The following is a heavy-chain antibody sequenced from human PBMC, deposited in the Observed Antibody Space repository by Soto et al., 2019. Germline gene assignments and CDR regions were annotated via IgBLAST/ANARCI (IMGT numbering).Heavy chain of an antibody. J-gene: IGHJ4*02. D-gene: IGHD6-19*01. CDR3: ARDSPSGWYVLLDY. CDR1: GFTFSSYG. V-gene: IGHV3-33*01. CDR2: IWYDGSNK. Sequence: GGSLRLSCAASGFTFSSYGMHWVRQAPGKGLEWVAVIWYDGSNKYYADSVKGRFTISRDNSKNTLYLQMNSLRAEDTAVYYCARDSPSGWYVLLDYWGQGTLVTVSS.